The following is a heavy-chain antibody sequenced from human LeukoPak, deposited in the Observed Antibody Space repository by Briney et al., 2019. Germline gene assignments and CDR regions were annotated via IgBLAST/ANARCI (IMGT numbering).Heavy chain of an antibody. J-gene: IGHJ4*02. CDR3: ARKNDYYDSSGYDDY. Sequence: GGSLRLSCAASGFTFSSYSMNWVRQAPGKGLEWVSYISSSSSNRFYADSVKGRFTISRDNAKNSLYLQMNSLRAEDTAVYYCARKNDYYDSSGYDDYWGQGTLVTVSS. CDR1: GFTFSSYS. CDR2: ISSSSSNR. D-gene: IGHD3-22*01. V-gene: IGHV3-48*04.